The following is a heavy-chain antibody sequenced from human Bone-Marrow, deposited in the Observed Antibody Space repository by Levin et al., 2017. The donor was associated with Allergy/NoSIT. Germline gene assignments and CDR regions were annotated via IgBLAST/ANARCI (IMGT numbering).Heavy chain of an antibody. J-gene: IGHJ6*02. Sequence: SETLSLTCTVSGGSISSYYWSWIRQPPGKGLEWIGYIYYSGSTNYNPSLKSRVTISVDTSKNQFSLKLSSVTAADTAVYYCARDSTQYSYGHMGVAEWYGMDVWGQGTTVTVSS. CDR2: IYYSGST. D-gene: IGHD5-18*01. CDR1: GGSISSYY. CDR3: ARDSTQYSYGHMGVAEWYGMDV. V-gene: IGHV4-59*01.